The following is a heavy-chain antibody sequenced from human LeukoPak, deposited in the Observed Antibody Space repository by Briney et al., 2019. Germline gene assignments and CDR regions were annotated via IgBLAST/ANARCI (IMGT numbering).Heavy chain of an antibody. CDR1: GFTFSSYE. D-gene: IGHD5-18*01. J-gene: IGHJ4*02. Sequence: PGGSLRLSCAASGFTFSSYEMNWVRQAPGKGLEWVSYISSSGSTIYYADSVKGRFTISRDNAKNSLYLQMNSLRAEDTVVYYCARGEITAMVNYFDYWGQGTLVTVSS. V-gene: IGHV3-48*03. CDR3: ARGEITAMVNYFDY. CDR2: ISSSGSTI.